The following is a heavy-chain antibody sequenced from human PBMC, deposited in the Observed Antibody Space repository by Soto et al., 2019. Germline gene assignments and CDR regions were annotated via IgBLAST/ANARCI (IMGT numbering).Heavy chain of an antibody. CDR3: AREVIEPGGSDAFDI. V-gene: IGHV4-31*03. CDR2: IRYSGSS. CDR1: GGSINNDNYF. J-gene: IGHJ3*02. Sequence: QVQLQESGPGLVKPSQTLSLTCTVSGGSINNDNYFWSWIRQHPGKGLEWISYIRYSGSSYYNPSLESRVSTSLDTSKNQFSLKLSSVTAADTAVYYCAREVIEPGGSDAFDIWGQGTMVIVSS. D-gene: IGHD2-15*01.